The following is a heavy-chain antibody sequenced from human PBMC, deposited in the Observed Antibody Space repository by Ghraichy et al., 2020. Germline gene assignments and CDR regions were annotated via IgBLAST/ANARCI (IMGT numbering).Heavy chain of an antibody. Sequence: GGSLRLSCAASGFTFSSYAMSWVRQAPGKGLEWVSAMSGSGGSTYYADSVKGRFTISRDNSKNTLYLQMNSLRAEDTAVYYCAKAPPGGYQFDLYFDYWGQGTLVTVSS. V-gene: IGHV3-23*01. CDR3: AKAPPGGYQFDLYFDY. CDR2: MSGSGGST. D-gene: IGHD1-26*01. J-gene: IGHJ4*02. CDR1: GFTFSSYA.